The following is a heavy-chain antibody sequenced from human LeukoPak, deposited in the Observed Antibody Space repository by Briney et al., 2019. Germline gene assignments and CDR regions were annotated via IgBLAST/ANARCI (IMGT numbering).Heavy chain of an antibody. V-gene: IGHV4-59*08. CDR2: IYYSGST. CDR1: GGSISSYY. D-gene: IGHD2-2*01. Sequence: SETLSLTCTVSGGSISSYYWSWIRQPPGKGLEWIGYIYYSGSTNYNPSLKSRVTISVDTSKNQFSLKLSSVTAADTAVYYCARREGICSSTSCPNWFDPWGQGTLVTVSS. CDR3: ARREGICSSTSCPNWFDP. J-gene: IGHJ5*02.